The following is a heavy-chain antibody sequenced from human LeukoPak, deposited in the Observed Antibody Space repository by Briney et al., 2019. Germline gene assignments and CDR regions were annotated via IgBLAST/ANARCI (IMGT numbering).Heavy chain of an antibody. CDR2: IIPIFGIA. V-gene: IGHV1-69*04. Sequence: ASVKVSCKASGGTFSSYAISWVRQAPGQGLEWMGRIIPIFGIANYAQKFQGRVTITADKSTSTAYMELSSLRSEDTAVYYCARGYCSGGSCYSRGIYEEGDYGMDVWGKGTTVTVSS. CDR3: ARGYCSGGSCYSRGIYEEGDYGMDV. CDR1: GGTFSSYA. D-gene: IGHD2-15*01. J-gene: IGHJ6*04.